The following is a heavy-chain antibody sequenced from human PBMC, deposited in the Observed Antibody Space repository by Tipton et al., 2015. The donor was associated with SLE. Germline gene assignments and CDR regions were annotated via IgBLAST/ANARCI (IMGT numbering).Heavy chain of an antibody. CDR1: GGSFSGYY. CDR3: AREAAKQPRSYYYYYMDV. V-gene: IGHV4-34*01. Sequence: TLSLTCAVYGGSFSGYYWSWIRQPPGKGLEWIGEINHSGSTNYNPSLKSQVTISVDTSKKQFSLNLDSVTAADTAVYYCAREAAKQPRSYYYYYMDVWGKGTTVTISS. CDR2: INHSGST. D-gene: IGHD6-13*01. J-gene: IGHJ6*03.